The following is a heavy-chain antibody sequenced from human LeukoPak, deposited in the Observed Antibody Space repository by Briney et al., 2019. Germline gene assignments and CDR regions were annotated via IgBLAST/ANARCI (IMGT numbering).Heavy chain of an antibody. D-gene: IGHD1-1*01. V-gene: IGHV1-46*01. CDR3: AGAHDPNWFDP. J-gene: IGHJ5*02. CDR2: INPSGGST. CDR1: GYTFTRYD. Sequence: ASVKVSCKASGYTFTRYDINWVRQAPGQGLEWMGIINPSGGSTSYAQKFQGRVTMTRDMSTSTVYMELSSLRSEDTAVYYCAGAHDPNWFDPWGQGTLVTVSS.